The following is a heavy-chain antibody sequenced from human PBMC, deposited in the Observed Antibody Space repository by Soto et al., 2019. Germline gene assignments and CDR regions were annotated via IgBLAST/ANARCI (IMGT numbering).Heavy chain of an antibody. CDR3: AEGFNRAAGGTYYYYMDV. CDR2: IVVGSGNT. V-gene: IGHV1-58*02. CDR1: GFTFTSSA. Sequence: QMRLVQSGPEVKKPGTSVKVSCKASGFTFTSSAMQWVRQARGQRFEWIGWIVVGSGNTNYAQKFQERVXITRDMXXXXXXXXXXXXXXXXXXXXXXAEGFNRAAGGTYYYYMDVWGKGTTVTVSS. D-gene: IGHD6-13*01. J-gene: IGHJ6*03.